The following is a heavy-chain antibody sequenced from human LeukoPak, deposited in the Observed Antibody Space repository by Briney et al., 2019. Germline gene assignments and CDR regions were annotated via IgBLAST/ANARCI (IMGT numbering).Heavy chain of an antibody. D-gene: IGHD6-19*01. V-gene: IGHV3-74*01. CDR2: INSDGSST. CDR1: GFTFSSYW. Sequence: GRSLRLSCAASGFTFSSYWMHWVRQAPGKGLVWVSRINSDGSSTSYADSVKGRFTISRDNAKNTLYLQMNSLRAEDTAVYYCARAFDYSSGWSAFDYWGQGTLVTVSS. J-gene: IGHJ4*02. CDR3: ARAFDYSSGWSAFDY.